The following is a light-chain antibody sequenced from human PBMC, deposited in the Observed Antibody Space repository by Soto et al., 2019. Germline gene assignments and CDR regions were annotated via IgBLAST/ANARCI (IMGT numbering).Light chain of an antibody. J-gene: IGLJ1*01. Sequence: QSVLTQPRSVSGSPRQSVTISCTGTSSDVGGYNYVSWYQQHPGKAPKLMIYDVSKRPSGVPDRFSGSKSGNTASLTISGLQAEDEADYYCCSYAGSYTYVFGTGTKVTV. V-gene: IGLV2-11*01. CDR1: SSDVGGYNY. CDR3: CSYAGSYTYV. CDR2: DVS.